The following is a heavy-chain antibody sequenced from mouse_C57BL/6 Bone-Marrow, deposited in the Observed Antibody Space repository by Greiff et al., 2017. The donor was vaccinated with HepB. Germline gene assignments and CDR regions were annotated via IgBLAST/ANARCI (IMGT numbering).Heavy chain of an antibody. CDR2: INPNNGGT. D-gene: IGHD1-1*01. V-gene: IGHV1-26*01. J-gene: IGHJ1*03. Sequence: EVQLQQSGPELVKPGASVKISCKASGYTFTDYYMNWVKQSHGKSLEWIGDINPNNGGTSYNQKFKGKATLTVDKSSSTAYMELRSLTSEDSAVYYCAIYYYGSSFHWYFDVWGTGTTVTVSS. CDR1: GYTFTDYY. CDR3: AIYYYGSSFHWYFDV.